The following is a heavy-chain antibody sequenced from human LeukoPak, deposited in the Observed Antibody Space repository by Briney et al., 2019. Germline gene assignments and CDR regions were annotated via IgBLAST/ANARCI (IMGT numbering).Heavy chain of an antibody. CDR1: GYTFTSYD. J-gene: IGHJ6*02. Sequence: ASVKVSCKASGYTFTSYDINWVRQATGQGLEWMGWMNPNSGNTGYAQKFQGRVTMTRNTSISTACMELSSLRSEDTAVYYCARARSKVGATTRYYYYGMDVWGQGTTVTVSS. V-gene: IGHV1-8*01. D-gene: IGHD1-26*01. CDR3: ARARSKVGATTRYYYYGMDV. CDR2: MNPNSGNT.